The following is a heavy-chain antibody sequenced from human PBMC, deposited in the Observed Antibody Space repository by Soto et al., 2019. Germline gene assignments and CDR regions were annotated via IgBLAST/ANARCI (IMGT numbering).Heavy chain of an antibody. CDR2: ISPHTGGT. D-gene: IGHD6-13*01. Sequence: GASVKVSCKASGYTFNRYYMHWVRQAPGPGLEWMGWISPHTGGTTYAQKFQGRVSLSRNTATGTAYLELTSLRSDDTAVYYCGRGPSPRAPAGGTPYYYAMDVWGQGTTVTVSS. CDR1: GYTFNRYY. V-gene: IGHV1-2*02. CDR3: GRGPSPRAPAGGTPYYYAMDV. J-gene: IGHJ6*02.